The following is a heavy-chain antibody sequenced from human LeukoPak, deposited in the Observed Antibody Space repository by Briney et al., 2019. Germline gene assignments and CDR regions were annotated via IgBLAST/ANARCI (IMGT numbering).Heavy chain of an antibody. Sequence: SETLSLTCTVSDGSITSNVYHWGWIRQPPGKGLECMGSINHSGSTHCHPSLQSRVTISVDTSQNQFSLKLNSVTAADTAVYYCARLVGIAADGTGGDYWGQGTLVTVSS. CDR1: DGSITSNVYH. CDR2: INHSGST. D-gene: IGHD6-13*01. J-gene: IGHJ4*02. CDR3: ARLVGIAADGTGGDY. V-gene: IGHV4-39*01.